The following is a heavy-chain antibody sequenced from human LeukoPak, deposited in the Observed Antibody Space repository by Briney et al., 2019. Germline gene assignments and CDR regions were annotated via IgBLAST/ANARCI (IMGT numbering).Heavy chain of an antibody. Sequence: PSETLSLTCTVSGGSISSYYWSWIWQPPGKGLEGIGYIYTSGSTNYNPSLKSRVTISVDTSKNQFSLKLSSVTAADTAVYYCARHRDCSSTSCPYYYYYYMDVWGKGTTVTVSS. D-gene: IGHD2-2*01. CDR1: GGSISSYY. CDR3: ARHRDCSSTSCPYYYYYYMDV. CDR2: IYTSGST. J-gene: IGHJ6*03. V-gene: IGHV4-4*09.